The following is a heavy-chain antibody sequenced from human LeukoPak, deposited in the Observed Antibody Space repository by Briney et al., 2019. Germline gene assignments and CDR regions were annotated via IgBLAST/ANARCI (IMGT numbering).Heavy chain of an antibody. CDR3: ARGRSGSFGYWFDP. D-gene: IGHD1-26*01. CDR1: GGSISSRSYY. Sequence: SETLSLTCNVSGGSISSRSYYWSWLRQPPGKGLEWIATIYHSGSTYYNASLKSRVTISVDTSKSHFSLKLSSVTAADTAVYYCARGRSGSFGYWFDPWGQGTLVTVSS. V-gene: IGHV4-39*02. CDR2: IYHSGST. J-gene: IGHJ5*02.